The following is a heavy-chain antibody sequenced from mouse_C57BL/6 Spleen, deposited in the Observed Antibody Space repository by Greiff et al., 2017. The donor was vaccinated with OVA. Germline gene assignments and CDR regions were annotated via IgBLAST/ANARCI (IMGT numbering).Heavy chain of an antibody. CDR2: IDPSDSYT. D-gene: IGHD2-4*01. V-gene: IGHV1-50*01. J-gene: IGHJ2*01. CDR3: ARIYYDYDGNYFDY. CDR1: GYTFTSYW. Sequence: QVQLQQPGAELVKPGASVKLSCKASGYTFTSYWMQWVKQRPGQGLEWIGEIDPSDSYTNYNQKFKGKATLTVDTSSSTAYMQLSSLTSEDSAVYDCARIYYDYDGNYFDYWGQGTTLTVSS.